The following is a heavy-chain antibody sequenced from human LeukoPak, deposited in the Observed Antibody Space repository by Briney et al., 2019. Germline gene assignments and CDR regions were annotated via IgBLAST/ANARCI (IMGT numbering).Heavy chain of an antibody. CDR2: LYSGGST. Sequence: GGSLRLSCTASGFTVSSNYLSWVRQAPGQGLEWVSVLYSGGSTYYADSVKGKFTISRDSSKNSLYLRMSSLRAEDTAVYYCARGIDGYYDYWGQGTLVIVSS. D-gene: IGHD3-22*01. V-gene: IGHV3-66*01. CDR1: GFTVSSNY. J-gene: IGHJ4*02. CDR3: ARGIDGYYDY.